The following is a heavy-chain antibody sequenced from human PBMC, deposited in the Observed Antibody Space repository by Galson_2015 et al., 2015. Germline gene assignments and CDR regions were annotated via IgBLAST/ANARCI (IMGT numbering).Heavy chain of an antibody. D-gene: IGHD2-15*01. V-gene: IGHV7-4-1*02. CDR2: IDTNTGNP. Sequence: SVKVSCKASGYTFTNFAMNWVRQAPGQGLEWMGWIDTNTGNPMYAQGFTGRFAFSLDTSVSTAYLQISSLKAEDTAVYYCAIRSLICSGSSCYASLQHWGQGTLVTVSS. CDR1: GYTFTNFA. CDR3: AIRSLICSGSSCYASLQH. J-gene: IGHJ1*01.